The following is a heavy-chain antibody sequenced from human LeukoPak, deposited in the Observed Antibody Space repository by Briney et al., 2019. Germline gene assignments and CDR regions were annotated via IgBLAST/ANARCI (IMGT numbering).Heavy chain of an antibody. V-gene: IGHV3-33*01. CDR2: IWYDGSNK. CDR1: GFTFSSYG. J-gene: IGHJ4*02. Sequence: GGSLRLSCAASGFTFSSYGMHWVRQAPGKGLEWVAVIWYDGSNKYYADSVKGRFTISRDNSKNTLYLQMNSLRAEDTAVYYCARGALRGVGATTGNYWGQGTLVTVSS. D-gene: IGHD1-26*01. CDR3: ARGALRGVGATTGNY.